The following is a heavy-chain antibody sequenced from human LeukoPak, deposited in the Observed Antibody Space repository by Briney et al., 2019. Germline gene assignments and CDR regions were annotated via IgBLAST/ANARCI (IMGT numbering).Heavy chain of an antibody. CDR3: ARWYSSGWLDY. Sequence: SETLSLTCTVSGGSISSSSYYWGWISQLPGKGLEWIGSIYYSGSTYYNPSLKSRVTISVDTSKNQFSLKLSSVTAADTAVYYCARWYSSGWLDYWGQGTLVTVSS. CDR1: GGSISSSSYY. J-gene: IGHJ4*02. V-gene: IGHV4-39*01. CDR2: IYYSGST. D-gene: IGHD6-19*01.